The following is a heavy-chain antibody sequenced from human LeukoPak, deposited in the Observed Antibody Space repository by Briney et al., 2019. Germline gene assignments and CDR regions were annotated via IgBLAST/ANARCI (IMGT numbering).Heavy chain of an antibody. CDR3: ARDRSQEFDP. J-gene: IGHJ5*02. CDR1: GFTFDDYG. V-gene: IGHV3-30*03. CDR2: ISSDGTNK. D-gene: IGHD3-10*01. Sequence: PGGSLRLSCAASGFTFDDYGMSWVRQAPGKGLEWVAVISSDGTNKDYADSVKGRFSISRDNSKNTLYLQMNRLRADDTAVYYCARDRSQEFDPWGQGTLVTVSS.